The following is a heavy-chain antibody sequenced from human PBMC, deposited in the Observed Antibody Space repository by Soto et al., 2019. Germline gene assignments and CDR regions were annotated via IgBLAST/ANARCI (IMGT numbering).Heavy chain of an antibody. CDR2: ISAYNGNT. V-gene: IGHV1-18*01. J-gene: IGHJ6*02. CDR1: GYTFTSYG. Sequence: ASVKVSCKASGYTFTSYGISWVRQAPGQGLEWMGWISAYNGNTNYAQKLQGRVTMTTETSTSTAYMELRSLRSDDTAVYYCARDRGGMKQSPWGESYYYYYGMDVWGQGTTVTVSS. D-gene: IGHD3-16*01. CDR3: ARDRGGMKQSPWGESYYYYYGMDV.